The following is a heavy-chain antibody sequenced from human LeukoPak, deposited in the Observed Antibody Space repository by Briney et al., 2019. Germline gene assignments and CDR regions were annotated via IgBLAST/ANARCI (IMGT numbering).Heavy chain of an antibody. Sequence: GGSLRLSCTGSGFTFGDYAMSWVRQAPGKGVEWVGFIRSKAYRGTTEYAASVKGRFTISRDDSKSIAYLQMNSLKTEDTAVYYCTREGVTHYFDYWGQGTLVTVSS. CDR2: IRSKAYRGTT. CDR3: TREGVTHYFDY. J-gene: IGHJ4*02. D-gene: IGHD4-23*01. V-gene: IGHV3-49*04. CDR1: GFTFGDYA.